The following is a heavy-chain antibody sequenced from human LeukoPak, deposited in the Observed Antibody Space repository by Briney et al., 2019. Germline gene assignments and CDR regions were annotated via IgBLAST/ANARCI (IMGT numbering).Heavy chain of an antibody. CDR1: GYTFTGYY. V-gene: IGHV1-2*04. CDR3: AREAPKAPGIAAAGLSN. Sequence: ASVKVSCKASGYTFTGYYMHWVRQAPGQGLEWMGWINPNSGGTNYAQKFQGWVTMTRDTSISTAYMELSRLRSDDTAVYYCAREAPKAPGIAAAGLSNWGQGTLVTVSS. J-gene: IGHJ4*02. D-gene: IGHD6-13*01. CDR2: INPNSGGT.